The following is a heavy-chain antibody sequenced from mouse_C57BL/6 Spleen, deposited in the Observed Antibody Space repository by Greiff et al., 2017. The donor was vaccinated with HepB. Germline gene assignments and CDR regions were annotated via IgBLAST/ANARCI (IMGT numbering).Heavy chain of an antibody. CDR3: ATLEGTTVVAKGYYFDY. CDR1: GYTFTSYW. J-gene: IGHJ2*01. CDR2: IHPNSGST. V-gene: IGHV1-64*01. Sequence: VQLQQPGAELVKPGASVKLSCKASGYTFTSYWMHWVKQRPGQGLEWIGMIHPNSGSTNYNEKFKSKATLTVDKSSSTAYMQLSSLTSEDSAVYYCATLEGTTVVAKGYYFDYWGQGTTLTVAS. D-gene: IGHD1-1*01.